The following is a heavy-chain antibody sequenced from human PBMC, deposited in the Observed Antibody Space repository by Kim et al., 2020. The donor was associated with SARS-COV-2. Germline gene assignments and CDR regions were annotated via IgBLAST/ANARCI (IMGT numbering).Heavy chain of an antibody. J-gene: IGHJ4*02. D-gene: IGHD3-3*01. V-gene: IGHV5-10-1*01. CDR2: IDPSDSYT. CDR1: GYSFTSYW. Sequence: GESLKISCKGSGYSFTSYWISWVRQMPGKGLEWMGRIDPSDSYTNYSPSFQGHVTISADKSISTAYLQWSSLKASDTAMYYCARPSYDFWSGYYPGYWGQGTLVTVSS. CDR3: ARPSYDFWSGYYPGY.